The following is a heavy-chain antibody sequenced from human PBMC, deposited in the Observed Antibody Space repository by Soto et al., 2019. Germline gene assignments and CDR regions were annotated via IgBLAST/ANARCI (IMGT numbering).Heavy chain of an antibody. D-gene: IGHD2-15*01. J-gene: IGHJ6*02. CDR3: ARSEEDSDYYYYGMDV. V-gene: IGHV6-1*01. Sequence: SQTLSLTCVGSGDTVSSNSVAWNWVRQSPSRGLEWLGRTYYRSRWYGDYAVSVRSRIDINADTSKNQVSLQLNSVTPEDTAVYYCARSEEDSDYYYYGMDVWGQGTTVT. CDR1: GDTVSSNSVA. CDR2: TYYRSRWYG.